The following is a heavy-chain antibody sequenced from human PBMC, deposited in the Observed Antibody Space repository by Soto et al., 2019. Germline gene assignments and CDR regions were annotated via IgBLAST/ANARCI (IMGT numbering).Heavy chain of an antibody. Sequence: ASVKVSCKASGYTFTSYDINWVRQATGQGLEWMGWMNPNSGNTGYAQKFQGRVTMTRNTSISTAYMELSSLRSEDTAVYYCARVGYYYDSSGYYLSFAYRGQGTFVTVSS. D-gene: IGHD3-22*01. V-gene: IGHV1-8*01. CDR3: ARVGYYYDSSGYYLSFAY. J-gene: IGHJ4*02. CDR2: MNPNSGNT. CDR1: GYTFTSYD.